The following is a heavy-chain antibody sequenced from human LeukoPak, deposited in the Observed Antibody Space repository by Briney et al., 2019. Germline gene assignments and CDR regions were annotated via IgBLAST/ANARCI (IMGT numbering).Heavy chain of an antibody. D-gene: IGHD4-17*01. Sequence: GGSLRLSCAASGLTVSSNYMSWVRQAPGKGLEWVSVNYSGGSTYYADSVKGRFTISRDNSKNTLYLQMNSLRAEDTAVYYCARGRTVTIDYWGQGTLVTVSS. J-gene: IGHJ4*02. CDR2: NYSGGST. CDR3: ARGRTVTIDY. CDR1: GLTVSSNY. V-gene: IGHV3-66*01.